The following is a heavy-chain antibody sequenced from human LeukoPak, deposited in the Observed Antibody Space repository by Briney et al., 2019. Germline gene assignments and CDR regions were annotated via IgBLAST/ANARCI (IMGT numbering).Heavy chain of an antibody. CDR1: GFTFSSYG. J-gene: IGHJ3*02. CDR2: IRNDGGNK. Sequence: PGGSLRLSCAASGFTFSSYGMYWVRQAPGKGLEWVAFIRNDGGNKYYADSVKGRFTVSRDNSKNTLYLQMKSLRAEDTAVYYCARGPLLTIFGPRLSEDAFDIWGQGTMVTVSS. V-gene: IGHV3-30*02. CDR3: ARGPLLTIFGPRLSEDAFDI. D-gene: IGHD3-3*01.